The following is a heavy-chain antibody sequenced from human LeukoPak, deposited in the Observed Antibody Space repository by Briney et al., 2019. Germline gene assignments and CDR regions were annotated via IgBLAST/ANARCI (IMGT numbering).Heavy chain of an antibody. CDR2: ILYDGSKK. CDR1: GFTFSSYV. D-gene: IGHD3-3*01. Sequence: PGGSLRLSCAASGFTFSSYVMHWVRQAPGKGLEWVAVILYDGSKKYYADSVKGRFTISRDNSKNTLYLQMNSLRAEDTAVYYCARLARAIFGVVNFDYWGQGTLVTVSS. CDR3: ARLARAIFGVVNFDY. V-gene: IGHV3-30*04. J-gene: IGHJ4*02.